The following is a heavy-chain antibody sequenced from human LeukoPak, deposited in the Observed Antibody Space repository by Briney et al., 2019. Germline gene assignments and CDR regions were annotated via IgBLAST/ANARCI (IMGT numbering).Heavy chain of an antibody. J-gene: IGHJ4*02. Sequence: SETLSLTCTVSGVAISTYYWAWIRQPPGKELEWIGYVYYSGSTNSNPSLNTRVTMSVDMSKNHFSLNLNSVTAADTAVYYCARAGGYNTNALDSWGQGTLVTVSS. CDR2: VYYSGST. CDR1: GVAISTYY. D-gene: IGHD2-8*01. CDR3: ARAGGYNTNALDS. V-gene: IGHV4-59*08.